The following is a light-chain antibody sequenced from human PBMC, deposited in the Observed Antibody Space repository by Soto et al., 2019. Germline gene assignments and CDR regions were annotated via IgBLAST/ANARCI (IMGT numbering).Light chain of an antibody. CDR2: ENN. Sequence: QSVLTQPPSVSAAPGQKVTISCSGSNSNIGNTYVSWYQQLPGTAPKLLIYENNKRPSGIPDRFSGSKSGTSATLGITGLQTGDEADYYCAAWDSGLSGYVSGTGTKLTDL. CDR1: NSNIGNTY. CDR3: AAWDSGLSGYV. V-gene: IGLV1-51*02. J-gene: IGLJ1*01.